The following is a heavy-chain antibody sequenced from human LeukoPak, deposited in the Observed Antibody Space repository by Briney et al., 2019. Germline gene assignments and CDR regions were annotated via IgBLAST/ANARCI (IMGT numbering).Heavy chain of an antibody. CDR2: LSGSGGNT. V-gene: IGHV3-23*01. CDR1: GFTFSSYA. D-gene: IGHD1-7*01. Sequence: GGSLRLSCAASGFTFSSYAMSWVRQAPGKGLEWVSALSGSGGNTYYADSVKGRFTISRDNSKNSLYLQMNSLRAEDTAVYYCARTRSDAFDIWGQGTMVTVSS. J-gene: IGHJ3*02. CDR3: ARTRSDAFDI.